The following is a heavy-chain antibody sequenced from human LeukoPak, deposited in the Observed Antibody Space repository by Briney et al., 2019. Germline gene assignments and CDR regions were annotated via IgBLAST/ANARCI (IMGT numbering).Heavy chain of an antibody. V-gene: IGHV4-39*07. CDR2: INHSGST. CDR1: GGSISSSSYY. J-gene: IGHJ5*02. D-gene: IGHD3-10*01. Sequence: SETLSLTCTVSGGSISSSSYYWGWIRQPPGKGLEWIGEINHSGSTNYNPSLKSRVTISVDTSKNQFSLKLSSVTAADTAVYYCARDNAYHYTWGQGTLVTVSS. CDR3: ARDNAYHYT.